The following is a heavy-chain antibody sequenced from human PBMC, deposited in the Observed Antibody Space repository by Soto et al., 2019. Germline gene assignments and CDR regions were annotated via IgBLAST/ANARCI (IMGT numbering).Heavy chain of an antibody. J-gene: IGHJ1*01. CDR1: GFTFSSYG. D-gene: IGHD4-17*01. CDR2: ISYDGSNK. CDR3: SKGPRTTVTTGYFQH. Sequence: QVQLVESGGGVVQPGRSLRLSCAASGFTFSSYGMHWVRQAPGKGLEWVAVISYDGSNKYYADSVKGRFTISRDNSKNTLYLQMNSLRAEDTAVYYCSKGPRTTVTTGYFQHWGQGTLVTVSS. V-gene: IGHV3-30*18.